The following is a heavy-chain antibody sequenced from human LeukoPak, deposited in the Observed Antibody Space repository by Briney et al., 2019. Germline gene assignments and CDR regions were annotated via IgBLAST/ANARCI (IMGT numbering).Heavy chain of an antibody. V-gene: IGHV3-23*01. CDR1: GFTFSFYA. CDR3: AKVKDCSGCSCLMRPGYYFDY. J-gene: IGHJ4*02. Sequence: GGSLRLSCTASGFTFSFYALGWVRQAPGKGREWVSGLTSGGPTSYADSAKGRFTISRDTSQNTRYLQMNSLRAEDTAVYYCAKVKDCSGCSCLMRPGYYFDYWGQGALVTVSS. D-gene: IGHD2-15*01. CDR2: LTSGGPT.